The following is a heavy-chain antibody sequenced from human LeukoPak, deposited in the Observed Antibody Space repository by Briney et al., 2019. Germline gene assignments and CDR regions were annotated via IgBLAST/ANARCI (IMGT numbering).Heavy chain of an antibody. Sequence: SETLSLTCTVSGGSISSDYWSWIRQPPGKGLEYIGYIHYSGSTNYNPSLKSRVTMSVDTSKNQFSLRLSSLTAADTAVYYCARDQGYYYDSSGYYHYWGQGTLVTVSS. V-gene: IGHV4-59*12. CDR2: IHYSGST. D-gene: IGHD3-22*01. J-gene: IGHJ4*02. CDR3: ARDQGYYYDSSGYYHY. CDR1: GGSISSDY.